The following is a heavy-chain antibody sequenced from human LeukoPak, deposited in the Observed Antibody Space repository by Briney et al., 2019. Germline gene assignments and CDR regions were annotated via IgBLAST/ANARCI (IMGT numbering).Heavy chain of an antibody. CDR1: GFTFSSYS. J-gene: IGHJ4*02. CDR3: ARDRKSSGWYPPGY. CDR2: ISSSSSYI. D-gene: IGHD6-19*01. V-gene: IGHV3-21*01. Sequence: PGGSLRLSCAASGFTFSSYSMNWARQAPGKGLEWVSSISSSSSYIYYADSVKGRFTISRDNAKNSLYLQMNSLRAEDTAVYYCARDRKSSGWYPPGYWGQGTLVTVSS.